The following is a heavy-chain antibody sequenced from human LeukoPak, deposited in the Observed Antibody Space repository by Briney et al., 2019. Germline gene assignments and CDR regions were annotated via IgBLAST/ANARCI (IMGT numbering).Heavy chain of an antibody. D-gene: IGHD2-15*01. CDR1: GFTSSDHY. J-gene: IGHJ4*02. CDR2: TRNKINGYTT. Sequence: PGGSLRLSCAVSGFTSSDHYMDWVRQAPGKGLEWVGRTRNKINGYTTEYAASVKGRFTISTAASKNSLYLQMNSLKTEDTAVYYCVRSGYCSTGTCYSDYFDYWGQGTLVTVSA. CDR3: VRSGYCSTGTCYSDYFDY. V-gene: IGHV3-72*01.